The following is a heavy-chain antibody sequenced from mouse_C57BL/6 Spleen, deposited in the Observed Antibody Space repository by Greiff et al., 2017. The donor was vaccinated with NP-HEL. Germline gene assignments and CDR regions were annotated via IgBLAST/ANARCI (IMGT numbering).Heavy chain of an antibody. J-gene: IGHJ1*03. CDR2: INPSTGGT. CDR1: GYSFTGYY. V-gene: IGHV1-42*01. D-gene: IGHD2-3*01. Sequence: VQLQQSGPELVKPGASVKISCKASGYSFTGYYMNWVKQSPEKSLERIGEINPSTGGTTYNQKFKAKATLTVDKSSNTAYMQLKSLTSEDSAVYYCARGGNDGYYVGYFDVWGTGTTVTVSS. CDR3: ARGGNDGYYVGYFDV.